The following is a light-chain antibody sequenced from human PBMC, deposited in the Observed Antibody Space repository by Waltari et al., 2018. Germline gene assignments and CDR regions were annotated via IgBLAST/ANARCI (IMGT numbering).Light chain of an antibody. CDR3: QQYGSSPPYT. J-gene: IGKJ2*01. CDR1: QSVSSSY. Sequence: EIVLTQSPGTLSLSPGERATLSCRASQSVSSSYLAWYQQKPGQAHRLLMYGASSRATGIPDRFSGSGSGTDFTLTISRLEPEDFAVYYCQQYGSSPPYTFGQGTKLEIK. CDR2: GAS. V-gene: IGKV3-20*01.